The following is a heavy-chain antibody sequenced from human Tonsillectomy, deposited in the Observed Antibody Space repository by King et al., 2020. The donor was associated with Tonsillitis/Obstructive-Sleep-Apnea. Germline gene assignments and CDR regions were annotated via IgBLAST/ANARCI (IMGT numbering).Heavy chain of an antibody. Sequence: VQLVESGGGVVQPGRSLRLSCEASGFIFSNYAMHCVRQAPGKGLEWVAVISHDGSKKYYADSVRGRFAISRDNSMNTLFLHMNSLRAEDTAVYYCARGKRLRGDFDFWGQGALVTVSS. D-gene: IGHD3-10*01. CDR3: ARGKRLRGDFDF. CDR2: ISHDGSKK. V-gene: IGHV3-30*09. CDR1: GFIFSNYA. J-gene: IGHJ4*02.